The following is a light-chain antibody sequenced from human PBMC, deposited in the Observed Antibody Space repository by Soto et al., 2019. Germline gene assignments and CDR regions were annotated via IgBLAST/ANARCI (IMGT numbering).Light chain of an antibody. Sequence: EIVMTQSPATLSVSPGERATLSCRPSQSVSSNLAWYQQKHGQTPKLLIYVASTRATGIPARFSGSGSGTEFTLTISSLQSEDFAVYYCQQYNVWPLTFGGGTKVEFK. CDR2: VAS. CDR1: QSVSSN. CDR3: QQYNVWPLT. V-gene: IGKV3-15*01. J-gene: IGKJ4*01.